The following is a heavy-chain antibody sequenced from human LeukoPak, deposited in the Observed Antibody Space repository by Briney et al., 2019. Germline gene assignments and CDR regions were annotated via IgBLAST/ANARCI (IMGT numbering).Heavy chain of an antibody. Sequence: SETLSLTCTVSGGSISSGGYYWSWIRQHPGKGLEWIGYIYSSGSTYYNPSLKSRVTISVDTSKNQFSLKLSSVTAADTAVYYCARGIVVVIGYFDYWGQGTLVTVSS. CDR2: IYSSGST. V-gene: IGHV4-31*03. D-gene: IGHD3-22*01. CDR1: GGSISSGGYY. CDR3: ARGIVVVIGYFDY. J-gene: IGHJ4*02.